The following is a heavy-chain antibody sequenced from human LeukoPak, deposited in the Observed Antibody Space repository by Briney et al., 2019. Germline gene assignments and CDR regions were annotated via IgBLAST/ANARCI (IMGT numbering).Heavy chain of an antibody. CDR1: GFTFSSYS. D-gene: IGHD3-10*01. V-gene: IGHV3-21*04. Sequence: GGSLRLSCAASGFTFSSYSMNWVRQAPGKGLEWVSSISSSSSYIYYADSVKGRFTISRDNAKNSLYLQMNSLRAEDTALYYCAKGPITLYYFDYWGQGTLVTVSS. CDR3: AKGPITLYYFDY. CDR2: ISSSSSYI. J-gene: IGHJ4*02.